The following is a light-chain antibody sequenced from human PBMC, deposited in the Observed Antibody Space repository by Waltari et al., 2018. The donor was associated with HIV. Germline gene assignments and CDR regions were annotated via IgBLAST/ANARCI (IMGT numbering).Light chain of an antibody. Sequence: GQSVTISCSGTSSNIGTNYVYWYQQFPGTAPKLLIYRNNKRPSGVPDRFSGSKSGTSASLDISGLRSDDEAEYYCAAWDDTLTVVFGGGTKLTVL. CDR1: SSNIGTNY. CDR2: RNN. J-gene: IGLJ2*01. CDR3: AAWDDTLTVV. V-gene: IGLV1-47*01.